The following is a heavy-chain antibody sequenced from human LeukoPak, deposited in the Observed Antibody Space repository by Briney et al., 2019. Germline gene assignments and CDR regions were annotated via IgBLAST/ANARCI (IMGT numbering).Heavy chain of an antibody. CDR3: ARALSYSYGSMDF. J-gene: IGHJ4*02. D-gene: IGHD5-18*01. CDR2: ISSDRNII. CDR1: GFTFNIYE. V-gene: IGHV3-48*03. Sequence: TGGSLRLSCAASGFTFNIYEMNWVRQAPGKGLEWISYISSDRNIIYYADSVKGRFTISRDNAKNSLYLQMNSLRVEDTAVYYCARALSYSYGSMDFWGQGTLVIVSS.